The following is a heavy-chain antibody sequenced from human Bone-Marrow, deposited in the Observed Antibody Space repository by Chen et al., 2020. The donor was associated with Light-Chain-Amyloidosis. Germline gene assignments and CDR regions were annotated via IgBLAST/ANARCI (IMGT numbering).Heavy chain of an antibody. J-gene: IGHJ6*02. CDR3: ARGLHTSNELAPHTPYFGEVRPIEYYYYGLDV. Sequence: SGGGVVQPGRSLRPPCEAPGFKFITNGMPWVRQAPGKGREWVALIWYDGTTRYYAAPVKGRFTIARDASKNTLYLQMSSLRAEDTAVYYCARGLHTSNELAPHTPYFGEVRPIEYYYYGLDVWGQGATVTVSS. CDR1: GFKFITNG. D-gene: IGHD3-10*01. CDR2: IWYDGTTR. V-gene: IGHV3-33*01.